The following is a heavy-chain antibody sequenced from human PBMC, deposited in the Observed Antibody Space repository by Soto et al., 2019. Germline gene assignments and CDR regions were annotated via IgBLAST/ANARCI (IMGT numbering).Heavy chain of an antibody. CDR3: ARTIFGVERQYYFDY. V-gene: IGHV4-31*03. J-gene: IGHJ4*02. Sequence: SETLSLTCTVSGGSISSSSYYWGWIRQHPGEGLEWIGYIYYSGSTYYNPSLKSRVTISVDTSKNQFSLKLGSVTAADTAVYYCARTIFGVERQYYFDYWGQGTLVTVSS. CDR2: IYYSGST. D-gene: IGHD3-3*01. CDR1: GGSISSSSYY.